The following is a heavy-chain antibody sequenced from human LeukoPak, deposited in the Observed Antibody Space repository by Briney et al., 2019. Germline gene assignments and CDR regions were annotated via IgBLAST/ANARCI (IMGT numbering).Heavy chain of an antibody. J-gene: IGHJ6*03. D-gene: IGHD6-13*01. CDR1: GYTFSSYW. CDR2: IRSKAYGGTT. V-gene: IGHV3-15*01. Sequence: GGSLRLSCAASGYTFSSYWMSWVRQAPGKGLEWVGFIRSKAYGGTTDYAAPVKGRFTISRDDSKNTLYLQMNSLKTEDTAVYYCTTDLPSLGYYYYYMDVWGKGTTVTVSS. CDR3: TTDLPSLGYYYYYMDV.